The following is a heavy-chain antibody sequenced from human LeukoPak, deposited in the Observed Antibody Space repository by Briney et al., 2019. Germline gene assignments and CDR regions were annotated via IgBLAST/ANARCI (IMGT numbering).Heavy chain of an antibody. Sequence: PSETLSLTCTVSGGSISSYYWSWIRQPPGKGLEWVSAISGSGGSTYYADSVKGRLTISRDNSKNTLYLQMNSLRAEDTAVYYCAKEDWELNYFDYWGQGTLVTVSS. D-gene: IGHD1-26*01. CDR2: ISGSGGST. CDR1: GGSISSYY. J-gene: IGHJ4*02. CDR3: AKEDWELNYFDY. V-gene: IGHV3-23*01.